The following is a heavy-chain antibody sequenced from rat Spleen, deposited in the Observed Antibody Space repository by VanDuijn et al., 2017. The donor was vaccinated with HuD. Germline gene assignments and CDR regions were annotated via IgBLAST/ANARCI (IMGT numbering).Heavy chain of an antibody. Sequence: EVQLVESGGGLVQPGRSLKLSCAASGFTFSNYDMAWVRQAPTKGLEWVASISTGGGYNYYRDSVKGRFTISRDNAKSTLYLQMDSLRSEDTATYYCARHYGGYSEYVMDAWGQGASVTVSS. CDR3: ARHYGGYSEYVMDA. J-gene: IGHJ4*01. CDR2: ISTGGGYN. D-gene: IGHD1-11*01. V-gene: IGHV5S23*01. CDR1: GFTFSNYD.